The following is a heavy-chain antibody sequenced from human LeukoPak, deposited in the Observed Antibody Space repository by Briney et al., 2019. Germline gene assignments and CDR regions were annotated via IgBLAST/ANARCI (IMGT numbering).Heavy chain of an antibody. CDR2: INHSGST. D-gene: IGHD6-19*01. Sequence: PSVTLTLTCAVYGGSFSGYYWSWIRQPPGKGLEWIGEINHSGSTNYNPSLKSRVTISVDTSKNQFSLKLSSVTAADTAVYYCARVWGAVAGQKPYYFDYWGQGTLVTVSS. CDR3: ARVWGAVAGQKPYYFDY. J-gene: IGHJ4*02. CDR1: GGSFSGYY. V-gene: IGHV4-34*01.